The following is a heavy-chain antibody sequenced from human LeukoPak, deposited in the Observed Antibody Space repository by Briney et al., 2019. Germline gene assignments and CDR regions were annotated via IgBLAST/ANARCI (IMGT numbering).Heavy chain of an antibody. D-gene: IGHD1-1*01. CDR2: IYSGGST. CDR3: ARGHNWNDRGAFDI. J-gene: IGHJ3*02. V-gene: IGHV3-53*01. CDR1: GFTVSSNY. Sequence: GGSLSLSCAASGFTVSSNYMSGVRQAPGKGLEWVSSIYSGGSTYYADSVKGRFTISRDSSKNTLYLQMSSLRAEDTAVYYCARGHNWNDRGAFDIWGQGTMVTVSS.